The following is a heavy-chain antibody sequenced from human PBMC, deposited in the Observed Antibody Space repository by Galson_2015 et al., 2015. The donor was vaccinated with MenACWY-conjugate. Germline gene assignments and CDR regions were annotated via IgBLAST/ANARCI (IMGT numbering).Heavy chain of an antibody. Sequence: SLRLSCAASGFTFSTFAMNWVRQAPGKGLEWVSGFSGSGTTTFYADSVKGRFTISRDNSKNTLYLQMNSLRAEDTAVYYCAKDLWATPADYGMDVWGQGTTVTVSS. CDR3: AKDLWATPADYGMDV. V-gene: IGHV3-23*01. D-gene: IGHD3-10*01. CDR2: FSGSGTTT. CDR1: GFTFSTFA. J-gene: IGHJ6*02.